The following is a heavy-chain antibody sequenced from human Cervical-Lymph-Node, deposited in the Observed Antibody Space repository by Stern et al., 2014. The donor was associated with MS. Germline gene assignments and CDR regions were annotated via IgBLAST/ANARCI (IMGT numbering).Heavy chain of an antibody. J-gene: IGHJ4*02. CDR3: VRGRGVLPAAIPFDF. D-gene: IGHD2-2*02. V-gene: IGHV1-2*06. CDR2: IIPNSGIT. CDR1: GYTFTGCY. Sequence: QMQLVQSGAEVKKPGASVKVSCKTSGYTFTGCYLHWVRQVPGQGLEWMGRIIPNSGITNYAQNFQGRVTMTRDTSISTVYMELSSLRSDDTAVYYCVRGRGVLPAAIPFDFWGQGTLVTVSS.